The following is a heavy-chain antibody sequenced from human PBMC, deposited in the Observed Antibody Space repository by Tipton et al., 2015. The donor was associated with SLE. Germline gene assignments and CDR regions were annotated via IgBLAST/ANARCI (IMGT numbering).Heavy chain of an antibody. CDR1: GFTFSSYG. Sequence: SLRLSCAASGFTFSSYGMHWVRQAPGKGLEWVAFIRYDGSNKYYADSVKGRFTISRDNSKNTLYLQMNSLRAEDTAVYYCAREPSLSMVRGVEVYYGMDVWGQGTTVTVSS. J-gene: IGHJ6*02. CDR3: AREPSLSMVRGVEVYYGMDV. V-gene: IGHV3-30*02. CDR2: IRYDGSNK. D-gene: IGHD3-10*01.